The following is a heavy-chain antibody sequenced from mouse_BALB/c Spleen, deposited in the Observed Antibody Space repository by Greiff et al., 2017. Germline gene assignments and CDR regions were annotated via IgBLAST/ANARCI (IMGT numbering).Heavy chain of an antibody. V-gene: IGHV3-6*02. Sequence: EVQLQQSGPGLVKPSQSLSLTCSVTGYSITSGYYWNWIRQFPGNKLEWMGYISYDGSNNYNPSLKNRISITRDTSKNQFFLKLNSVTTEDTATYYCARGRGNYYFDYWGQGTTLTVSS. J-gene: IGHJ2*01. CDR3: ARGRGNYYFDY. CDR1: GYSITSGYY. D-gene: IGHD2-1*01. CDR2: ISYDGSN.